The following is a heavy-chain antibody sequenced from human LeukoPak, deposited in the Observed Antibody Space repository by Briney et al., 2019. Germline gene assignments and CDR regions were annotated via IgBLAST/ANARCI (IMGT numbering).Heavy chain of an antibody. J-gene: IGHJ4*01. CDR3: AKPSGSGVDY. CDR1: GFTFSTHD. D-gene: IGHD1-26*01. V-gene: IGHV3-30*02. CDR2: IRYDGSHE. Sequence: GGSLRLSCGASGFTFSTHDMHWVRQAPGKGLEWVAFIRYDGSHEYYADSMKGRFTISRGNSKNTLYLQMNSVRSEDTALYYCAKPSGSGVDYWGQGTRVTVSS.